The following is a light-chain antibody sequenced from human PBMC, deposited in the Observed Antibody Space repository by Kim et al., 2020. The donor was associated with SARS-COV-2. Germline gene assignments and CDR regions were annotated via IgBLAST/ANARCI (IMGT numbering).Light chain of an antibody. V-gene: IGLV1-44*01. J-gene: IGLJ3*02. CDR3: AAWDDSLSGPV. CDR1: SSNIETNT. CDR2: SNN. Sequence: ELTQPPSVSGTPGQRVTISCAGSSSNIETNTVNWYQQLPGTAPKLLIFSNNQRPSGVPDRFSGSKSGTSASLAISGLQSEDEADDYCAAWDDSLSGPVFGGGTKLTVL.